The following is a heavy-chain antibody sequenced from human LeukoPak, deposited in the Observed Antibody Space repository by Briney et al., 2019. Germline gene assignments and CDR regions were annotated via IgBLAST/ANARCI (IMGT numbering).Heavy chain of an antibody. D-gene: IGHD2-21*02. CDR2: MKEAGNEK. CDR1: GFTSSSYW. Sequence: PGGSLRLACAGSGFTSSSYWMSWVRQAPGKGLEWVAMMKEAGNEKYYVDSVKGRFTISRDNAKNSLYLQMNSLRAEDTAVYYCARDLLLYCGGDCSSDYWGQGTLVTVSS. V-gene: IGHV3-7*01. CDR3: ARDLLLYCGGDCSSDY. J-gene: IGHJ4*02.